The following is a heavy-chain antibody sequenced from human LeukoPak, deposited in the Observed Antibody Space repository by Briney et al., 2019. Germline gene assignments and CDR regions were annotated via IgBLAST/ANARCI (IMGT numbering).Heavy chain of an antibody. CDR2: MNPNSGNT. Sequence: ASVKVSCKASGYTFTSYDINWVRQATGQGLEWMGWMNPNSGNTGYAQKFQGRVTMTRNTSISTAYMELSSLRSEDTAVYYCAREYSSSFGWFDPWGQGTLVTVSS. J-gene: IGHJ5*02. CDR1: GYTFTSYD. D-gene: IGHD6-6*01. V-gene: IGHV1-8*01. CDR3: AREYSSSFGWFDP.